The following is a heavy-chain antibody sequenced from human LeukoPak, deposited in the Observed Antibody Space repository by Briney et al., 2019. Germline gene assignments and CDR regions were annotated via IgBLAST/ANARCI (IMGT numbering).Heavy chain of an antibody. CDR3: ASALGYCSGGSCYSTPEFDY. CDR1: GYTFTSYG. V-gene: IGHV1-18*04. Sequence: GASVKVSCKASGYTFTSYGFSWVQQAPGQGLEWMGWISAYNGNTNYAQKFQGRVTMTTDTSSSTAYMELRSLRSDDTAVYYCASALGYCSGGSCYSTPEFDYWGQGTLVTVSS. CDR2: ISAYNGNT. D-gene: IGHD2-15*01. J-gene: IGHJ4*02.